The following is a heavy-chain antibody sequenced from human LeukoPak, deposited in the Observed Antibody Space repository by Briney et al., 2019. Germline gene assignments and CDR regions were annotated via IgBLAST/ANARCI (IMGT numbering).Heavy chain of an antibody. CDR2: IYYSGYT. CDR3: ARAPSGSARFCC. CDR1: GSSISTSY. Sequence: PSETLSLTYTFSGSSISTSYWSWIRQPPGKGLEWIAYIYYSGYTNYNPSLKSRVTISIDTSQNQFSLKLSSVTAADTAVYYCARAPSGSARFCCWGPVTLVTVSS. V-gene: IGHV4-59*01. J-gene: IGHJ4*02. D-gene: IGHD2-21*01.